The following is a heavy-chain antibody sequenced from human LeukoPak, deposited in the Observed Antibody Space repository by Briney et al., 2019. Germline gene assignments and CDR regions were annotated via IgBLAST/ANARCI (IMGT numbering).Heavy chain of an antibody. Sequence: GAPVKVSCKASGGTFSSYAISWVRQAPGQGLEWMGRIIPILGIANYAQKFQGRVTITADKSTSTAYMELSSLRSEDTAVYYCARSTSTVVTLYYYWGQGTLVTVSS. V-gene: IGHV1-69*04. CDR3: ARSTSTVVTLYYY. CDR1: GGTFSSYA. J-gene: IGHJ4*02. D-gene: IGHD4-23*01. CDR2: IIPILGIA.